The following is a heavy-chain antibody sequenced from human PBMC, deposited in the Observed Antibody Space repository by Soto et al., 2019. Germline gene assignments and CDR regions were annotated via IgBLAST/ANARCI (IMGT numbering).Heavy chain of an antibody. CDR2: IIPIFGTA. CDR1: GGTFSSYA. CDR3: ARDDCSGGSCYGPSGY. V-gene: IGHV1-69*13. Sequence: ASVKVSCKASGGTFSSYAISWVRQAPGQGLEWMGGIIPIFGTANYAQKFQGRVTITADESTSTAYMELSSLRSEDTAVYYCARDDCSGGSCYGPSGYWGQGTLVTVSS. J-gene: IGHJ4*02. D-gene: IGHD2-15*01.